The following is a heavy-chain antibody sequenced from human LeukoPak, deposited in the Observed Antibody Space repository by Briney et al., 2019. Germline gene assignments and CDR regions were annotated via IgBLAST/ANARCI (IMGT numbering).Heavy chain of an antibody. Sequence: PGGSLRLSCAASGFTFSRYGMHWVRRAPGRGLEWVALISYDGNNNYYADSVKGRFTISRDNSKNTLYLQMNSLTAEDTAVYFCAKDQRGDILTGSPFDYWGQGTLVTVSS. CDR3: AKDQRGDILTGSPFDY. V-gene: IGHV3-30*18. CDR2: ISYDGNNN. CDR1: GFTFSRYG. D-gene: IGHD3-9*01. J-gene: IGHJ4*02.